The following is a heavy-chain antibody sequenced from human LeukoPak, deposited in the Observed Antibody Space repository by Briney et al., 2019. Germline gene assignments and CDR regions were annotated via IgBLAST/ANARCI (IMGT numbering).Heavy chain of an antibody. CDR2: IIWVGGNI. CDR3: AKGYTFHGVAHDSGYFDY. Sequence: PGRSLRLSCVTSGFTFGDYTMHWVRQVPGKGLEWLSGIIWVGGNIAYADSVKGRFTISRDNAKSSLYLQMNSLRNEDMAFYFCAKGYTFHGVAHDSGYFDYWGQGTLVTVSS. V-gene: IGHV3-9*03. CDR1: GFTFGDYT. J-gene: IGHJ4*02. D-gene: IGHD3-3*01.